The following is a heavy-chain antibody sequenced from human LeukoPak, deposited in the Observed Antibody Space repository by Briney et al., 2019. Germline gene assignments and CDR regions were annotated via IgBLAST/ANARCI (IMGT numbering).Heavy chain of an antibody. CDR1: GGSFSSYY. CDR2: IYTSGST. J-gene: IGHJ5*02. V-gene: IGHV4-59*10. Sequence: PSETLSLTCAVYGGSFSSYYWSWIRQPAGKGLEWIGRIYTSGSTNYNPSLKSRVTMSVDTSKNQFSLKLSSVTAADTAVYYCARGKYQLLSWFDPWGQGTLVTVSS. CDR3: ARGKYQLLSWFDP. D-gene: IGHD2-2*01.